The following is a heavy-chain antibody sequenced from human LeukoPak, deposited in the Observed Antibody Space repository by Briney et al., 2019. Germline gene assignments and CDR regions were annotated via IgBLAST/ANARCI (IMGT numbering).Heavy chain of an antibody. D-gene: IGHD3-10*01. V-gene: IGHV1-46*01. CDR2: INPSGGST. CDR3: ARGQSRGVYYYYGMDV. CDR1: GYTFTSYY. J-gene: IGHJ6*02. Sequence: ASVKVSCKASGYTFTSYYMHWVRQAPGQGLEWMGIINPSGGSTSYAQKFQGRVTMTRDTSTSTVYMELSSLRSEDTAVYYCARGQSRGVYYYYGMDVWGQGTTVTVSS.